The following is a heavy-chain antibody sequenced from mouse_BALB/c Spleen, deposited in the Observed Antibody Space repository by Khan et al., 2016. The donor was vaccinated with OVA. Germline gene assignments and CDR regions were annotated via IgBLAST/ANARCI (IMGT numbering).Heavy chain of an antibody. D-gene: IGHD2-3*01. CDR3: ERDGYRYNDALDY. CDR2: ISSSGST. CDR1: GYSITSDYA. V-gene: IGHV3-2*02. Sequence: EVKLLESGPGLVKPSQSLSLTCTVTGYSITSDYAWNWIRQFPGNKLEWMGYISSSGSTNYHPALKSRISITRDTSKNQFFLQLNSVTTEDTATYYCERDGYRYNDALDYWGQGTSVTVSS. J-gene: IGHJ4*01.